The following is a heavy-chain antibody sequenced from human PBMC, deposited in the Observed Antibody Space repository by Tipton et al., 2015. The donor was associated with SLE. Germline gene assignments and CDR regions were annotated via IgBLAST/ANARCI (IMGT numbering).Heavy chain of an antibody. CDR2: ISSSGSTI. D-gene: IGHD3-22*01. Sequence: SLRLSCAASGFTFSDYYMSWIRQAPGKGLEWVSYISSSGSTIYYADSVKGRFTISRDNAKNSLYLQMNSLRAEDTAMYYCARGDYDSSGSPDYWGQGTLVTVSS. CDR1: GFTFSDYY. V-gene: IGHV3-11*01. CDR3: ARGDYDSSGSPDY. J-gene: IGHJ4*02.